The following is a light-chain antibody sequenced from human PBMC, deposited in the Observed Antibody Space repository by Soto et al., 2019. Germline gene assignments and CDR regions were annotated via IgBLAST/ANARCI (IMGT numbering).Light chain of an antibody. V-gene: IGLV2-14*03. Sequence: QSALTQPASVSGSPGQSITISCTGTSSDVGAYNYVSWYQQHPGKVPKVMIFDVSSRPSGVSIRFSGSKSGNTASLTISGLQTEDEADYYCSSYTTSRNVVFGGGTKLTVL. J-gene: IGLJ2*01. CDR2: DVS. CDR1: SSDVGAYNY. CDR3: SSYTTSRNVV.